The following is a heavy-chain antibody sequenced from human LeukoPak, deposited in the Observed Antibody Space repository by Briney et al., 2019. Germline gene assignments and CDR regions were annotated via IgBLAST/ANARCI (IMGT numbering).Heavy chain of an antibody. J-gene: IGHJ3*02. Sequence: ASVKVSCKASGYTFTSYDINWVRQATGQGLEWMGWMNPNSGNTGYAQKFQGRVTMTRNTSISTAYMELSSLRSEDTAVYYRARGNSGGEWEERAFDIWGQGTMVTVSS. V-gene: IGHV1-8*01. CDR3: ARGNSGGEWEERAFDI. CDR1: GYTFTSYD. D-gene: IGHD1-26*01. CDR2: MNPNSGNT.